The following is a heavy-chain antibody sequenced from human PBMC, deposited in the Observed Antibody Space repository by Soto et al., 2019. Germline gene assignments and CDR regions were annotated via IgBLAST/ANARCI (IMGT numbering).Heavy chain of an antibody. Sequence: PSVKVSCTASGGTFSSYAISWVRQAPGQGLEWMGGIIPIFGTANYAQKFQGRVTITADESTSTAYMELSSLRSEDTAVYYCARAVDYYYYGMDGWGQGTTVTVSS. CDR2: IIPIFGTA. CDR3: ARAVDYYYYGMDG. CDR1: GGTFSSYA. J-gene: IGHJ6*02. V-gene: IGHV1-69*13.